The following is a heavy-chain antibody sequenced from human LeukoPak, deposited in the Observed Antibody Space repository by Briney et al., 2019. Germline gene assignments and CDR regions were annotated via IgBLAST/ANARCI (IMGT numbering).Heavy chain of an antibody. D-gene: IGHD3-22*01. CDR1: GVSISRGSHY. CDR2: IHTIGNT. CDR3: ARDRSYYSDTGTDY. J-gene: IGHJ4*02. V-gene: IGHV4-61*02. Sequence: SQTLSLTCTVSGVSISRGSHYWSWIRQPAGKGLEWIGRIHTIGNTNYSPSLWRRVTISVDTSKNQFSLRLHSVTAADTAVYYCARDRSYYSDTGTDYWGQGALVTVSS.